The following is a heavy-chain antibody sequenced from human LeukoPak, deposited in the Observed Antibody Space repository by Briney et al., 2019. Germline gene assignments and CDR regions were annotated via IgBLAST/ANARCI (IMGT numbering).Heavy chain of an antibody. CDR1: GFTFSNYA. D-gene: IGHD5-12*01. CDR2: ISGSGGST. CDR3: YGMDV. J-gene: IGHJ6*02. V-gene: IGHV3-23*01. Sequence: GGSLRLSCAASGFTFSNYAMSWVRQAPGKGLEWVSGISGSGGSTYYADSVKGRFTILRAEDTAVYYCAKRSSGPDSFAVYYYYGMDVWGQGTTVTVSS.